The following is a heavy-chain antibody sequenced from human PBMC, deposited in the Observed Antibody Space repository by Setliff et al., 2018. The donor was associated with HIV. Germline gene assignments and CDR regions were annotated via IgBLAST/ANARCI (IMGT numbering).Heavy chain of an antibody. V-gene: IGHV1-69*13. CDR3: ARSAYYYDSSGSGI. J-gene: IGHJ3*02. D-gene: IGHD3-22*01. CDR2: IIPIFGTA. Sequence: GASVKVSCKASGGTFSSHAISWVRQAPGQGLEWMGGIIPIFGTANYAQKFQGRVTITADESTSTAYMELSSLRSEDTAVYYCARSAYYYDSSGSGIWGQGTMVTVSS. CDR1: GGTFSSHA.